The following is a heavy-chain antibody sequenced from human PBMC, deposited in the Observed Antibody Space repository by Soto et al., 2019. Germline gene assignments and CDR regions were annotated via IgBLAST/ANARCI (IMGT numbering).Heavy chain of an antibody. CDR1: GYTFTGYY. D-gene: IGHD5-12*01. J-gene: IGHJ4*02. Sequence: QVQLVQFGTEGKKPGASVKVSCQASGYTFTGYYIHWVRQAPGQGLEWMGWINPRTGDTHYAQKFQDWVTMTRDASISTAYMELSRLRSDDTAVYYCARIPYGGSGFDYWGQGTLISVSS. CDR3: ARIPYGGSGFDY. CDR2: INPRTGDT. V-gene: IGHV1-2*04.